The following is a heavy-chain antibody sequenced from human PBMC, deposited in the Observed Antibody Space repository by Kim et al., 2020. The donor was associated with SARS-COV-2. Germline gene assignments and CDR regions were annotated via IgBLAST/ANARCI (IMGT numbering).Heavy chain of an antibody. CDR2: IYSGGST. Sequence: GGSLRLSCAASGFTVSSYYMSWVRQAPGKGLEWVSVIYSGGSTYYSDAVKGSFIIFSDNSKNTLYLQMISLRAEDTAVFYFSRVPPMGATFDYWGQGTL. V-gene: IGHV3-66*01. J-gene: IGHJ4*02. CDR1: GFTVSSYY. CDR3: SRVPPMGATFDY. D-gene: IGHD3-16*01.